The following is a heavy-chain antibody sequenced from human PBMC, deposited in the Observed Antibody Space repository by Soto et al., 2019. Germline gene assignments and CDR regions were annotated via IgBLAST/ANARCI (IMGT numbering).Heavy chain of an antibody. CDR2: IHYSGSA. V-gene: IGHV4-59*01. J-gene: IGHJ5*01. D-gene: IGHD6-19*01. CDR1: GGSISDYY. CDR3: ARSIRLPYTSDWFVSWFDP. Sequence: SETLSLTCTVSGGSISDYYWSWIRQSPGKGLEWIGYIHYSGSAKYSPSLKSRITISVDTSKNQFSLKLKSVAAADTAVYYCARSIRLPYTSDWFVSWFDPWGQGTLVTVSS.